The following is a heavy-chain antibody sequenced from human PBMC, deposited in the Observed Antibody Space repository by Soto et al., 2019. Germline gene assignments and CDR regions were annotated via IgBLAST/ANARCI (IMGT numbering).Heavy chain of an antibody. CDR2: ISGIFGGT. V-gene: IGHV3-23*01. J-gene: IGHJ1*01. CDR1: GFTFNIYA. Sequence: PGGSLRLSCAASGFTFNIYAMIWVRQAPVNGLEFVSAISGIFGGTYYADSVEGRFTISRYNSNNTLYLQMISLRAYYTSLYYFAKCGHDSTGRSLSYFQHWGQGTLVTVSS. D-gene: IGHD3-22*01. CDR3: AKCGHDSTGRSLSYFQH.